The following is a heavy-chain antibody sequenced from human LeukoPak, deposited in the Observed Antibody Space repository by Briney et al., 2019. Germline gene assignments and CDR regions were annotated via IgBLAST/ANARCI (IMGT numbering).Heavy chain of an antibody. CDR1: GGSFSGYY. J-gene: IGHJ4*02. CDR2: INHSGST. D-gene: IGHD3-22*01. V-gene: IGHV4-34*01. Sequence: SETLSLTCAVYGGSFSGYYWSWIRQPPGKGLEWIGEINHSGSTNYNPSLKSRVTISVDTSKDQFSLKLSSVTAADTAVYYCAKVGLSYDSSGYYFGTAYYFDYWGQGTLVTVSS. CDR3: AKVGLSYDSSGYYFGTAYYFDY.